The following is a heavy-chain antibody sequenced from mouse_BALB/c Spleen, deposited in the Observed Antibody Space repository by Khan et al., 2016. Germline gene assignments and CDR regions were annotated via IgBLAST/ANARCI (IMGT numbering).Heavy chain of an antibody. V-gene: IGHV9-2-1*01. CDR1: GYTFTDYS. J-gene: IGHJ3*01. Sequence: QIQLVQSGPELKKPGETVKISCKASGYTFTDYSMHWVKQAPGKGLKWMGWINTETGEPTYADDFKGRFAFSLETSASTAYLQINNLKNEDTATYFCARSGARAGAYWGQETLVTVAA. D-gene: IGHD3-1*01. CDR3: ARSGARAGAY. CDR2: INTETGEP.